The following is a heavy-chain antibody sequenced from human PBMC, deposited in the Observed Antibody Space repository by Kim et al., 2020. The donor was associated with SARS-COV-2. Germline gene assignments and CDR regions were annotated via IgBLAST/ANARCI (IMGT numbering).Heavy chain of an antibody. CDR3: AKDVGYSSSYPGYYFDY. J-gene: IGHJ4*02. D-gene: IGHD6-13*01. V-gene: IGHV3-33*06. CDR1: GFTFSSYG. Sequence: GGSLRLSCAASGFTFSSYGMHWVRQAPGKGLEWVAVIWYDGSNKYYADSVKGRFTISRDNSKNTLYLQMNSLRAEDTAVYYCAKDVGYSSSYPGYYFDYWGQGTLVTVSS. CDR2: IWYDGSNK.